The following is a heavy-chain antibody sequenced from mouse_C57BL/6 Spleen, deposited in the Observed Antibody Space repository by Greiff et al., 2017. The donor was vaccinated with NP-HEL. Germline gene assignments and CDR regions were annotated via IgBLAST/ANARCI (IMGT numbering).Heavy chain of an antibody. Sequence: VKLMESGPELVKPGASVKISCKASGYAFSSSWMNWVKQRPGKGLEWIGRIYPGDGDTNYNGKFTGKATLTADKSSSTAYMQLSSLTSEDSAVYFCATLTTVVADAMDYWGQGTSVTVSS. D-gene: IGHD1-1*01. CDR3: ATLTTVVADAMDY. V-gene: IGHV1-82*01. CDR2: IYPGDGDT. J-gene: IGHJ4*01. CDR1: GYAFSSSW.